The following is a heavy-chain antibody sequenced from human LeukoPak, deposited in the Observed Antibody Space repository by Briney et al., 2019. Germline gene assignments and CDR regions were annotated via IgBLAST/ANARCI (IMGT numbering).Heavy chain of an antibody. V-gene: IGHV5-51*01. D-gene: IGHD2-2*01. Sequence: LGESLKISCKGSGYRFTSYWIGWVRQIPGKGLEWMAIIYPADSDIRYSPSFQGQVTISADKSISTAYLQWSSLKASDTAMYYCARRQGCSSTSCPPDSWGQGTLVTVSS. CDR3: ARRQGCSSTSCPPDS. CDR2: IYPADSDI. CDR1: GYRFTSYW. J-gene: IGHJ4*02.